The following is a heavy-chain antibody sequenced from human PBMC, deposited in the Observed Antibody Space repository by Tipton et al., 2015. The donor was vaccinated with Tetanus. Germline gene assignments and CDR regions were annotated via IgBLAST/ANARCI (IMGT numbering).Heavy chain of an antibody. CDR1: GYSITRGSYY. V-gene: IGHV4-39*07. Sequence: TLSLTCSVSGYSITRGSYYWSWIRQPPGKGLEWVGSIYSYNGNTFQNPSLKSRVTMSLDTTKTRFSLKLTSVTAADTAMYYCARANFDSGKKGPFDSLGQGVLVIVSS. D-gene: IGHD3-3*01. J-gene: IGHJ4*02. CDR2: IYSYNGNT. CDR3: ARANFDSGKKGPFDS.